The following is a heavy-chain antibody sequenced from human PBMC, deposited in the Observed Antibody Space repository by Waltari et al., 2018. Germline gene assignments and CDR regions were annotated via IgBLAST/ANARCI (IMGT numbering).Heavy chain of an antibody. V-gene: IGHV4-34*01. CDR2: INHSGST. J-gene: IGHJ4*02. Sequence: QVQLQQWGAGLLKPSETLSLTCAVYGGSFSGYYWSWIRQPPGKGLEWIGEINHSGSTNDNPSPKRRVTISGDTSKNQFSLKLSSVTAADTAVYYCARVRPNYVWGSYRYTALDYWGQGTLVIVSS. CDR3: ARVRPNYVWGSYRYTALDY. CDR1: GGSFSGYY. D-gene: IGHD3-16*02.